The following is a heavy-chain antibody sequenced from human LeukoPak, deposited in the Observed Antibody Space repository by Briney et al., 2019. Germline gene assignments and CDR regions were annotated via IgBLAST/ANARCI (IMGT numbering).Heavy chain of an antibody. CDR3: ASGTRYSSSLDAFDI. CDR2: ISGSGGST. D-gene: IGHD6-13*01. CDR1: GFTFSSYA. V-gene: IGHV3-23*01. Sequence: GGSLRLSCAASGFTFSSYAMSWVRQAPGKGLEWVSAISGSGGSTYYADSVKGRFTISRDNSKNTLYLQMNSLRAEDTAVYYCASGTRYSSSLDAFDIWGQGTMVTVSS. J-gene: IGHJ3*02.